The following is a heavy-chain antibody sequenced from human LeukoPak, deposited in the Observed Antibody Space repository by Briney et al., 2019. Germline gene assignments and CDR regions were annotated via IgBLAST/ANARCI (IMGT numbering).Heavy chain of an antibody. Sequence: GSLRLSCAASGFTFSSYSLNWVRQPPGKGLEWIGSIYYSGITYYNPSLKSRVTISVDTSENQFSLRLISVTAADTAVYYCARHFPHMDYSGWKQGWFDPWGQGTLVTVSS. CDR3: ARHFPHMDYSGWKQGWFDP. CDR1: GFTFSSYSLN. CDR2: IYYSGIT. D-gene: IGHD6-19*01. V-gene: IGHV4-39*01. J-gene: IGHJ5*02.